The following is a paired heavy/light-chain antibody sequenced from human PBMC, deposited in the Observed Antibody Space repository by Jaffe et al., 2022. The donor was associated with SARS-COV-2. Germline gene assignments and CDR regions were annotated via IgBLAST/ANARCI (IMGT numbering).Heavy chain of an antibody. CDR2: FSWKSGSI. Sequence: EVQLVESGGGLVQPGGSLRLSCAASGFTFDNYAMHWVRQAPGKGLEWVSGFSWKSGSIGYAASVKGRFTISRDNAQNSLYLHMNNLRTDDTALYYCAKSRTGLWFGELRDWGQGTLVTVSS. D-gene: IGHD3-10*01. CDR1: GFTFDNYA. V-gene: IGHV3-9*01. CDR3: AKSRTGLWFGELRD. J-gene: IGHJ4*02.
Light chain of an antibody. CDR2: DVT. V-gene: IGLV2-11*01. CDR1: SSDVGGYNY. CDR3: CSYAGNYIVV. Sequence: QSALTQPRSVSGSPGQSVTISCTGTSSDVGGYNYVSWYQQHPGKAPKLMIYDVTERPSGVPDRFSGSKSGNTASLTISGLQAEDEADYYCCSYAGNYIVVFGGGSKLTVL. J-gene: IGLJ2*01.